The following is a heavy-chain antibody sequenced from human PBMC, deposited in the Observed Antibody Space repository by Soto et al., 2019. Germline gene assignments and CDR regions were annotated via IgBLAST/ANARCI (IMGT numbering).Heavy chain of an antibody. CDR3: ARDLSLSRLSACGH. CDR1: GYTFTSYG. J-gene: IGHJ4*02. Sequence: ASVKVSCKTSGYTFTSYGITWVRQAPGQGLEWRGWISTYNGHTIYAQNLRDRVTLTTDSSTSTVYMEMRSLRSDDTAFYYCARDLSLSRLSACGHWGPGTLVTVSS. CDR2: ISTYNGHT. V-gene: IGHV1-18*04. D-gene: IGHD6-6*01.